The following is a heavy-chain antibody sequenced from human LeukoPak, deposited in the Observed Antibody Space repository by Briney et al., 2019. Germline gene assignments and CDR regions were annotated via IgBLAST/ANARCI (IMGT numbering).Heavy chain of an antibody. CDR3: ARVIGSKDFWRGYDYNMDV. V-gene: IGHV4-59*01. J-gene: IGHJ6*03. CDR1: GGSMTDYY. CDR2: IFYSGST. Sequence: PSETLSLTCTVSGGSMTDYYWTWIRQPPGKGLEWIGFIFYSGSTNYNPPLRSRLSISVDTSQKQFSLKLTSVTAADTAIYYCARVIGSKDFWRGYDYNMDVWGKGITVPVSS. D-gene: IGHD3-3*01.